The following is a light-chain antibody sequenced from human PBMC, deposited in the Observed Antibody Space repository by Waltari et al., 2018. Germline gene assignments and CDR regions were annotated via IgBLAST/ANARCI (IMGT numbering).Light chain of an antibody. CDR2: GAS. CDR1: QSVGSN. Sequence: EIVMMQSPGTLFASPGERVILSCRASQSVGSNLAWYQQKPGQAPRLLIYGASTRATDVPGTFSGSGSGRVFTLTISSLQPDDFATYYCQQYNSYSPLTFGGGTKVEIK. J-gene: IGKJ4*01. V-gene: IGKV3-15*01. CDR3: QQYNSYSPLT.